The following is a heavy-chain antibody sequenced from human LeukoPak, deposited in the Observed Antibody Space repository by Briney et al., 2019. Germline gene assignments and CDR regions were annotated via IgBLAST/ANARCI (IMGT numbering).Heavy chain of an antibody. J-gene: IGHJ4*02. CDR1: GFTFSSYA. D-gene: IGHD5-18*01. CDR2: ISGSGGST. Sequence: GGSLRLSCAASGFTFSSYAMSWVRQAPGKGLEWVSAISGSGGSTYYADSVKGRFTISRDNSKKTPYLQLNSLRAEDTAVYYCAKGSLRGQLWFGYDYWGQGTLVTVSS. V-gene: IGHV3-23*01. CDR3: AKGSLRGQLWFGYDY.